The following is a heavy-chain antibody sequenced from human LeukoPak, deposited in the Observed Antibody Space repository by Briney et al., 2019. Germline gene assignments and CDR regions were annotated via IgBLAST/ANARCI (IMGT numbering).Heavy chain of an antibody. Sequence: KASETLSLTCAVYGGSFSGYYWSWIRQPPGKGLEWIGEINHSGSTNYNPSLKSRVTISVDTSKNQFSLKLSSVTAADTAVYYCALATMIADWGAFDIWGQGTMVTVSS. CDR1: GGSFSGYY. V-gene: IGHV4-34*01. CDR3: ALATMIADWGAFDI. J-gene: IGHJ3*02. CDR2: INHSGST. D-gene: IGHD3-22*01.